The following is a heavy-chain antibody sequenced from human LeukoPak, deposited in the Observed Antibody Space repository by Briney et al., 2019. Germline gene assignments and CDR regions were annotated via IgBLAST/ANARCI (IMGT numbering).Heavy chain of an antibody. CDR1: GFTFSSYS. D-gene: IGHD5-12*01. Sequence: GGSLRLSCAASGFTFSSYSMNWVRQAPGKGLEWVSSISSSSSYIYYADSVKGRFTISRDNAKNSLYLQMNSLRAEDTALYYCARGGILGGYDSRGDYWGQGTLVTVSS. CDR2: ISSSSSYI. CDR3: ARGGILGGYDSRGDY. J-gene: IGHJ4*02. V-gene: IGHV3-21*04.